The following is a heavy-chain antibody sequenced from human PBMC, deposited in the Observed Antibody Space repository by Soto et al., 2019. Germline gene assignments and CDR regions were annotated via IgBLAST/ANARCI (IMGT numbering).Heavy chain of an antibody. J-gene: IGHJ4*02. CDR3: VREAYIGYGHAIDH. D-gene: IGHD5-12*01. CDR2: NYHSGTT. CDR1: GVSISTYY. Sequence: EPLSLTSANSGVSISTYYWSLIRPPPGKELEWIGYNYHSGTTNYNPSLKSRVTISVDTSKNQFCLRLTSVTAADTAIYYCVREAYIGYGHAIDHWGQGTLVTVSS. V-gene: IGHV4-59*01.